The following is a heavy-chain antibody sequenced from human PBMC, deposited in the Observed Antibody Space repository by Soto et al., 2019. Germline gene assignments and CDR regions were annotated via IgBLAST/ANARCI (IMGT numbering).Heavy chain of an antibody. D-gene: IGHD6-13*01. J-gene: IGHJ3*02. CDR3: ARRRIAAAGTSAFDI. CDR1: GYTFTSYY. CDR2: INAGNGNT. V-gene: IGHV1-3*01. Sequence: ASVKVSCKASGYTFTSYYMHWVRQAPGQRLEWMGIINAGNGNTRYAQKFQGRVTITRDTSASTAYMELSSLRSEDTAVYYCARRRIAAAGTSAFDIWGQGTMVTVPS.